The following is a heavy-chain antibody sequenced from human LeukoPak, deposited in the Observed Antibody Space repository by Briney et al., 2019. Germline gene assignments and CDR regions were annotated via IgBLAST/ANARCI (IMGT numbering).Heavy chain of an antibody. CDR1: GGSISSYY. V-gene: IGHV4-59*01. J-gene: IGHJ6*02. CDR2: IYYSGST. CDR3: ARAEVRGVIRHYYYYGMDV. Sequence: SETLSLTCTVSGGSISSYYWSWIRQPPGKGLEWIGYIYYSGSTNYNPSFKSRVTISVDTSKNQFSLKLSSVTAADTAVYYCARAEVRGVIRHYYYYGMDVWGQGTTVTVSS. D-gene: IGHD3-10*01.